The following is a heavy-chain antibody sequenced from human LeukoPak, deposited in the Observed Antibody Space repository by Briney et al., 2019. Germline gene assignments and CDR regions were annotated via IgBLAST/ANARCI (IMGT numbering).Heavy chain of an antibody. CDR3: ARGRWLQFSD. Sequence: SETLSLTCTVSGGSINTNYWSWIRQPPGKGLEWIGYIYSSGSTSYNPSLKSRVTISVDTSKNQFSLKLSSVTAADTAIYYCARGRWLQFSDWGPGTLVTVSS. J-gene: IGHJ4*02. CDR2: IYSSGST. D-gene: IGHD5-24*01. V-gene: IGHV4-59*01. CDR1: GGSINTNY.